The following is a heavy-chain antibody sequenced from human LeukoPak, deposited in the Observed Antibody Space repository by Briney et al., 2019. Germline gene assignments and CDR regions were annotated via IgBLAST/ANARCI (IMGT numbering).Heavy chain of an antibody. Sequence: GGSLRLSCAASGFTFSSYAMSWVRQAPGKGLEWVSSISSSSSYIYYADSVKGRFTISRDNAKNSLYLQMNSLRAEDAAVYYCARGKSSSSSKGFDYWGQGTLVTVSS. CDR2: ISSSSSYI. J-gene: IGHJ4*02. D-gene: IGHD6-6*01. CDR1: GFTFSSYA. CDR3: ARGKSSSSSKGFDY. V-gene: IGHV3-21*01.